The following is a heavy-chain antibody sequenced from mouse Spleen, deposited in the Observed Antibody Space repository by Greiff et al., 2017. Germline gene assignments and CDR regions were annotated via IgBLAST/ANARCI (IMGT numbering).Heavy chain of an antibody. Sequence: VQGVESGAELVKPGASVKMSCKASGYTFTSYWITWVKQRPGQGLEWIGDIYPGSGSTNYNEKFKSKATLTVDTSSSTAYMQLSSLTSEDSAVYYCARERTGSYAMDYWGQGTSVTVSS. CDR1: GYTFTSYW. CDR3: ARERTGSYAMDY. V-gene: IGHV1-55*01. J-gene: IGHJ4*01. D-gene: IGHD4-1*01. CDR2: IYPGSGST.